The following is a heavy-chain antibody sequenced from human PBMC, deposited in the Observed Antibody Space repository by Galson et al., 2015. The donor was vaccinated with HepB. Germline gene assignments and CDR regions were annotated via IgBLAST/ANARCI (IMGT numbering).Heavy chain of an antibody. CDR1: GDSFSRYA. CDR3: VRGEYRKSWYGVVDF. J-gene: IGHJ4*02. CDR2: NIPITDIV. V-gene: IGHV1-69*10. Sequence: SVKVSCKASGDSFSRYAISWVRQAPGQGLEWMGGNIPITDIVHKAQKLQGRVTITADKSTNTAYMELSSLTSEDTAVYFCVRGEYRKSWYGVVDFWGQGTLVTVSS. D-gene: IGHD6-13*01.